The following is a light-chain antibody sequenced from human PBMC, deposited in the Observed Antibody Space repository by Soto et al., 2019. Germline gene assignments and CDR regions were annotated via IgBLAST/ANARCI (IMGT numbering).Light chain of an antibody. CDR3: QQYGSSPPYT. CDR1: KSVSSSY. Sequence: EIVLTQSPGTLSLSPGEWTTLSCRTRKSVSSSYLAWYQQKPGQAPRLLIYGASSRATGIPDRFSGSGSGTDFTLTISRPEPEDFAVYYCQQYGSSPPYTFGQGTKLEIK. J-gene: IGKJ2*01. V-gene: IGKV3-20*01. CDR2: GAS.